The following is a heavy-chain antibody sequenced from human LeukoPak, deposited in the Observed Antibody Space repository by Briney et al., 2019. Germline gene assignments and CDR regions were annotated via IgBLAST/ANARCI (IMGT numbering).Heavy chain of an antibody. J-gene: IGHJ4*02. Sequence: GGSLRLSCAASGFTFSSNWMSWVRQAPGKGLEWVAFMRFDGSYKYFADSVKGRFTISRDNSKNTLYLQMNSLRVEDTAVYYCAKVWSYYDSSGYDRDYWGQGTLVTVSS. V-gene: IGHV3-30*02. CDR3: AKVWSYYDSSGYDRDY. CDR1: GFTFSSNW. CDR2: MRFDGSYK. D-gene: IGHD3-22*01.